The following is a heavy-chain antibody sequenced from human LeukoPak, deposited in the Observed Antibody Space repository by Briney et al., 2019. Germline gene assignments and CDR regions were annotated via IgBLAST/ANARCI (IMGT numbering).Heavy chain of an antibody. CDR2: IIPIFGTA. V-gene: IGHV1-69*05. CDR1: GGTFSSYA. J-gene: IGHJ6*03. Sequence: ASVKVSCKASGGTFSSYAISWVRQAPGQGLEWMGGIIPIFGTANYAQKFQGRVTITTDESTSTAYMELSSLRSEDTAVYYCARTAAARLAYYYYYMDVWGKGTTVTVSS. CDR3: ARTAAARLAYYYYYMDV. D-gene: IGHD6-13*01.